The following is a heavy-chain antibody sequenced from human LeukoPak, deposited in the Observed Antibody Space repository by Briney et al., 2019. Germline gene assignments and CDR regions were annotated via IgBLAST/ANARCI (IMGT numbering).Heavy chain of an antibody. CDR2: IRYDGSNK. J-gene: IGHJ4*02. V-gene: IGHV3-30*02. Sequence: SGGSLRLSCAASGFTFSSYGMHWVRQAPGKGLEWVAFIRYDGSNKYYADSVKGRFTISRENSKNRLYLQMNSLRAEDTAVYYCARAEGYGGELDSWGQGTLVTVSS. CDR1: GFTFSSYG. D-gene: IGHD4-23*01. CDR3: ARAEGYGGELDS.